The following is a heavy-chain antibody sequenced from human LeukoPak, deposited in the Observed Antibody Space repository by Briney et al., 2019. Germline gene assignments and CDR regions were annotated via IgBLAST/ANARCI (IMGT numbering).Heavy chain of an antibody. D-gene: IGHD6-6*01. CDR1: GGTFSSYA. CDR3: AGGSSSSRYNWFDP. J-gene: IGHJ5*02. V-gene: IGHV1-69*06. CDR2: IIPIFGTA. Sequence: GASVKVSCKASGGTFSSYAISWVRQAPGQGLEWMGGIIPIFGTANYAQKFQGRVTITADKSTSTAYMELSSLRSEDTAVYYCAGGSSSSRYNWFDPWGQGTLVTVSS.